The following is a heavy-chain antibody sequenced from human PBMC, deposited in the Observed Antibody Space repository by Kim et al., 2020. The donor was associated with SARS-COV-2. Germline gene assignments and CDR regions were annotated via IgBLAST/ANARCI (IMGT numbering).Heavy chain of an antibody. CDR1: GGSFSGYY. CDR3: ASLGAYYDSSGYYSDDA. V-gene: IGHV4-34*01. CDR2: INDSGST. Sequence: SETLSLTCGVYGGSFSGYYWSWIRQPPGKGLEWIGEINDSGSTNYNPSLKSRVTISVDTSKNQFSLNLSSVTAADTAVYYCASLGAYYDSSGYYSDDA. J-gene: IGHJ3*01. D-gene: IGHD3-22*01.